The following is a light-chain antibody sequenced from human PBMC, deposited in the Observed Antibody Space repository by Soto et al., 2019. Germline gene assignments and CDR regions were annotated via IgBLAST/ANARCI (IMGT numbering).Light chain of an antibody. CDR1: QSVLYSSNNKNY. Sequence: DIVLTQSPDSLAVSLGERATIHCKSSQSVLYSSNNKNYLAWYQQKPGQPPKLVISWASTRESGVPDRFSGGGSETDFTLTISSLQAEDVAVYYCQQYYTTPRTFGQGTKVEIK. V-gene: IGKV4-1*01. J-gene: IGKJ1*01. CDR3: QQYYTTPRT. CDR2: WAS.